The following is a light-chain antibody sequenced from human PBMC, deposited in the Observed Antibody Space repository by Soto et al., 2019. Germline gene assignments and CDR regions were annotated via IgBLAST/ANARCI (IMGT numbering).Light chain of an antibody. CDR2: GSS. Sequence: EIVLTQSPGTLSLSPGERATLSCRASQSVSADYLAWYQLKPDQAPRLLMYGSSSRATGIPDRFSGSGSGTDFTLTISSLQSEDFAVYYCQQYKNWPPITFGQGTRLEIK. CDR1: QSVSADY. J-gene: IGKJ5*01. V-gene: IGKV3-20*01. CDR3: QQYKNWPPIT.